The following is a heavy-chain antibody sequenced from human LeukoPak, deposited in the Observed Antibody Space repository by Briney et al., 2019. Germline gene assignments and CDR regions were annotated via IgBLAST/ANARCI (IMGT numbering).Heavy chain of an antibody. CDR2: INQDGREK. CDR3: AREGCSHLVYYFNY. D-gene: IGHD2-8*01. J-gene: IGHJ4*02. V-gene: IGHV3-7*01. Sequence: GGSLRLSCAASGFNFSSYWMSWVRQAPGKGLEWVANINQDGREKYYVGSVKGRFTISRDNGKNSLYLQMNSLRGEDTAVYYCAREGCSHLVYYFNYWGQGTLATVSS. CDR1: GFNFSSYW.